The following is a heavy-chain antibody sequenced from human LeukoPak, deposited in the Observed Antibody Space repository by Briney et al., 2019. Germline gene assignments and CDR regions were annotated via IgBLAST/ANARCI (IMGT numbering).Heavy chain of an antibody. D-gene: IGHD2-15*01. CDR3: AKDGGYCSGGSCYGY. V-gene: IGHV3-23*01. CDR2: ISGSGGST. Sequence: GGSLRLSCAASGFTFSSYWMSWVRQAPGKGLEWVSAISGSGGSTYYADSVKGRFTISRDNSKNTLYLQMNSLRAGDTAVYYCAKDGGYCSGGSCYGYWGQGTLVTVSS. J-gene: IGHJ4*02. CDR1: GFTFSSYW.